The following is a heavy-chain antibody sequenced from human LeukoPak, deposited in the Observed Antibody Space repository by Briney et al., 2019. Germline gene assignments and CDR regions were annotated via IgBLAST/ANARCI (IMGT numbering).Heavy chain of an antibody. Sequence: TLSLTCTVSGGSISSGGYYWSWIRQHPGKGLEWIGYIYYSGSTYYNPSLKSQVTISVDTSKNQFSLKLSSVTAADTAVYYCAVELGYCSSTSCYGSWFDPWAREPWSPSPQ. CDR1: GGSISSGGYY. D-gene: IGHD2-2*01. CDR2: IYYSGST. J-gene: IGHJ5*02. CDR3: AVELGYCSSTSCYGSWFDP. V-gene: IGHV4-31*01.